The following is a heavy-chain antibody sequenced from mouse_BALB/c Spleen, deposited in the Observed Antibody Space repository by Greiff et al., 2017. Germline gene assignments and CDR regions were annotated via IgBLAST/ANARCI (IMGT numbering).Heavy chain of an antibody. D-gene: IGHD1-1*01. CDR3: ARTPYYGSSEDYFDY. CDR1: GFTFSSFG. J-gene: IGHJ2*01. Sequence: EVKLMESGGGLVQPGGSRKLSCAASGFTFSSFGMHWVRQAPEKGLEWVAYISSGSSTIYYADTVKGRFTISRDNPKNTLFLQMTSLRSEDTAMYDCARTPYYGSSEDYFDYWGQGTTLTVSS. V-gene: IGHV5-17*02. CDR2: ISSGSSTI.